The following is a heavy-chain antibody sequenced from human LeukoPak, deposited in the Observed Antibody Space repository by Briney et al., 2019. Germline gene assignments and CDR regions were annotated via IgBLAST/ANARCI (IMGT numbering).Heavy chain of an antibody. CDR2: INPNSGGT. Sequence: ASVKVSCKASGYTFTGYYMHWVRQAPGQGLEWMGWINPNSGGTNYAQKFQGRVTMTRDTSISTAYMELSRLRSDDTAVYYCARALYCSGGSCYSEHFDLWGRGTLVTVSS. CDR3: ARALYCSGGSCYSEHFDL. CDR1: GYTFTGYY. V-gene: IGHV1-2*02. D-gene: IGHD2-15*01. J-gene: IGHJ2*01.